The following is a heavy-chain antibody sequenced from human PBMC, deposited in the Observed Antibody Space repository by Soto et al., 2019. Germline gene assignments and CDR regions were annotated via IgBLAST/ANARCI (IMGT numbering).Heavy chain of an antibody. J-gene: IGHJ4*01. CDR1: GYTFTGYN. Sequence: QVQLVQSGAEVKKPGASVKVSCEASGYTFTGYNIHWVRQAPGQGLEWMGWIDPSNGRRRFAEKFEYLVRLAVDTSSNTANMDLTSLKPEDTAVYFCWVRINLADSGPLDNWGRGTLVTVSS. CDR3: WVRINLADSGPLDN. V-gene: IGHV1-2*02. D-gene: IGHD3-16*01. CDR2: IDPSNGRR.